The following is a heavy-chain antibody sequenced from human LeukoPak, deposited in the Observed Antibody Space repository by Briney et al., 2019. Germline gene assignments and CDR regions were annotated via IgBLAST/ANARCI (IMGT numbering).Heavy chain of an antibody. CDR2: IYYSGST. J-gene: IGHJ4*02. V-gene: IGHV4-59*08. Sequence: SETLSLTCTVSGGSISSYYWSWIRQPPGKGLEWIGYIYYSGSTNYIPSLKSRVTVSVDTSKNQFSLKLSSVTAADTAVYYCARSAYYYDSSGYYYYFDYWGQGTLVTVSS. CDR1: GGSISSYY. CDR3: ARSAYYYDSSGYYYYFDY. D-gene: IGHD3-22*01.